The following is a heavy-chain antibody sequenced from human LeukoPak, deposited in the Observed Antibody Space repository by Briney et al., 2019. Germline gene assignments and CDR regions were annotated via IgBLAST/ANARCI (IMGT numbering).Heavy chain of an antibody. CDR2: IYYSGT. CDR1: GGSIGSYY. J-gene: IGHJ4*02. D-gene: IGHD3-3*01. Sequence: SETLSLTCTVSGGSIGSYYWSWIRQPPAKGLEWIGYIYYSGTKYNPSLKSRLTISVDTSKNQFSLKLSSVTAADTAVYYRARGTFWSGTYNGYYFDYWGQGALVTVSS. V-gene: IGHV4-59*01. CDR3: ARGTFWSGTYNGYYFDY.